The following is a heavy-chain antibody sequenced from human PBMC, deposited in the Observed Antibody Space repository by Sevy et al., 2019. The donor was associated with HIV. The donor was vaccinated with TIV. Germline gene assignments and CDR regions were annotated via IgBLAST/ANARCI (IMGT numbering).Heavy chain of an antibody. CDR2: ISSSSSYI. D-gene: IGHD3-22*01. V-gene: IGHV3-21*01. Sequence: GGSLRLSCAASGFTFSSYSMNWVRQAPGKGLEWVSSISSSSSYIYYADSVKGRFTISRDNAKNSLYLQMNSLRAEDTAVYYCAREGGGYYYDSSGYDDAFDIWGHGTMVTVSS. CDR1: GFTFSSYS. CDR3: AREGGGYYYDSSGYDDAFDI. J-gene: IGHJ3*02.